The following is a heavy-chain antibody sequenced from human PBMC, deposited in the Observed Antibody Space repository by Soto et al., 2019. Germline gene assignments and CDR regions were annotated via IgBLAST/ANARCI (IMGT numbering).Heavy chain of an antibody. CDR1: GCTFSSYA. J-gene: IGHJ4*02. V-gene: IGHV1-69*06. D-gene: IGHD6-19*01. Sequence: QVQLVQSGAEGKKPWSSVKVSCKPSGCTFSSYAISWLRHAPGQGLECMGGYIPIFGTANYAQKFQGRVTITADKSTSTAYMELSSLRSEDTAVYYCARGGSRRYPYSSGWYDYWGQGTQVTGSS. CDR2: YIPIFGTA. CDR3: ARGGSRRYPYSSGWYDY.